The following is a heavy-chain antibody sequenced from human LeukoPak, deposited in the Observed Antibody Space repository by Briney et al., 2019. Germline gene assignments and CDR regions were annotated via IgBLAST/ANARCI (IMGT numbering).Heavy chain of an antibody. CDR2: IIPILGIA. D-gene: IGHD6-19*01. Sequence: SVKVSCKASGDTFSSYAINWVRQAPGQGLEWMGRIIPILGIANYAQKFQGRVTITADKSTSTAYMELSSLRSEDTAVYYCTNTTGYSSGGNWFDPWGQGTLVTVSS. CDR3: TNTTGYSSGGNWFDP. CDR1: GDTFSSYA. V-gene: IGHV1-69*04. J-gene: IGHJ5*02.